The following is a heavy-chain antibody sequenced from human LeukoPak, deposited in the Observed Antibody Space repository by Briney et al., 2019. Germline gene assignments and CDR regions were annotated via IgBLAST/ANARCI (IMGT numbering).Heavy chain of an antibody. V-gene: IGHV3-23*01. D-gene: IGHD5-18*01. CDR3: ARYHPDTADDY. J-gene: IGHJ4*02. Sequence: GGSLRLSCAASGFTCSRCAMSWVRQAPGKGLEWISAITGSGGNTYYADSVKGRFTISRDNSKNTLYLQMNSLRSDDTAVYYCARYHPDTADDYWGQGTLVTVSS. CDR1: GFTCSRCA. CDR2: ITGSGGNT.